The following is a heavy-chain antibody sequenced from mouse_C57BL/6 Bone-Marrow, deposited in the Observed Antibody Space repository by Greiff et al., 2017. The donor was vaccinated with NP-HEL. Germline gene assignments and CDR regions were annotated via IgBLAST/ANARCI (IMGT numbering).Heavy chain of an antibody. CDR3: ARHSSGYVPPWFAY. CDR1: GYTFTSYW. J-gene: IGHJ3*01. Sequence: VQLKQPGTELVKPGASVKLSCKASGYTFTSYWMHWVKQRPGQGLEWIGNINPSNGGTNYNEKLKSKATLTVDKSSSTAYMQLSSLTSEDSAVYYCARHSSGYVPPWFAYWGQGTLVTVSA. V-gene: IGHV1-53*01. CDR2: INPSNGGT. D-gene: IGHD3-2*02.